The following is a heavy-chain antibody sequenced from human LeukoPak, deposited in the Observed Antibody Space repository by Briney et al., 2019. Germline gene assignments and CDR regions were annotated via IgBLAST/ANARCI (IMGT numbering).Heavy chain of an antibody. CDR1: GGSISSYY. CDR2: IYYSGST. Sequence: SETLSLTCTVSGGSISSYYWSWIRQPPGKGLEWIGYIYYSGSTNYNPSLKSRVTISVDTSKNQFSLKLSSVTAADTAVYYCARDPGGVVGATGRFDPWGQGTLVTVSS. J-gene: IGHJ5*02. D-gene: IGHD1-26*01. V-gene: IGHV4-59*01. CDR3: ARDPGGVVGATGRFDP.